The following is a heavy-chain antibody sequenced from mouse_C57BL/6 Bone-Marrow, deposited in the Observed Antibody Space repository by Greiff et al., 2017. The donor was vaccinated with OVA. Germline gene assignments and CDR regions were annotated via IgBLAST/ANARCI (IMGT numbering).Heavy chain of an antibody. CDR1: GFTFSDFY. V-gene: IGHV7-1*01. D-gene: IGHD2-1*01. CDR3: ARDALYGNWYFDV. CDR2: SRNKANDYTT. Sequence: EVNVVESGGGLVQSGRSLRLSCATSGFTFSDFYMEWVRQAPGKGLEWIAASRNKANDYTTEYSASVKGRFIVSRDTSQSILYLQMNALRAEDTAIYYCARDALYGNWYFDVWGTGTTVTVSS. J-gene: IGHJ1*03.